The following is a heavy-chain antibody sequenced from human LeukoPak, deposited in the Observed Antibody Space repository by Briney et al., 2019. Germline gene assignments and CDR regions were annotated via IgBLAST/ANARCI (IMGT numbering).Heavy chain of an antibody. CDR1: GGSISSGGYY. CDR3: ARASGSYGANWFDP. V-gene: IGHV4-31*03. CDR2: IYYSGST. D-gene: IGHD1-26*01. Sequence: SETLSLTCTVSGGSISSGGYYWSWIRQHPGKGLEWIGYIYYSGSTYYNPSLKSRVTISVDTSKNQFSLKLSSVTAADTAVYYCARASGSYGANWFDPWGQGTLVTVSS. J-gene: IGHJ5*02.